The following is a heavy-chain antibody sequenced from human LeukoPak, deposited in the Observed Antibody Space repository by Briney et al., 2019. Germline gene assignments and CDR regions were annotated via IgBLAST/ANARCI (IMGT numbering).Heavy chain of an antibody. J-gene: IGHJ5*02. CDR2: ISSNGGST. V-gene: IGHV3-64D*06. CDR1: GFTFSSYA. Sequence: GGSLRLSCSASGFTFSSYAMHWVRQAPGKGLEYVSAISSNGGSTYYADSVKGRFTISRDNSKNTLYLQMSSLRAEDTAVYYCHVGPYDILTGYFTNWFDPWGQGTLVTVSS. D-gene: IGHD3-9*01. CDR3: HVGPYDILTGYFTNWFDP.